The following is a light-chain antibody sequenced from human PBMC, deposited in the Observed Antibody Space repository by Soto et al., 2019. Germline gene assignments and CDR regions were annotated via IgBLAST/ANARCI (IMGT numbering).Light chain of an antibody. Sequence: QSVLTQPPSVSGAPGQRVTISCTGSSSNIGVGYGVHWYQQVPGTAPKLLIYANSDRPSGVPDRFSGTRSGTSASLAITGLQSEDEADYYCQSYDSSLNGSLFGGGTKLTVL. CDR3: QSYDSSLNGSL. V-gene: IGLV1-40*01. CDR1: SSNIGVGYG. CDR2: ANS. J-gene: IGLJ2*01.